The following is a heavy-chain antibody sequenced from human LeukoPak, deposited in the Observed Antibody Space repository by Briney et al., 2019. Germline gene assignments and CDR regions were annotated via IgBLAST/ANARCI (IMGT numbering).Heavy chain of an antibody. D-gene: IGHD3-22*01. CDR3: AKEKVRYYYDSSGYSY. V-gene: IGHV3-43*02. CDR1: GFTFDDYA. Sequence: PGGSLRLSCAASGFTFDDYAMHWVRQAPGKGLEWVSLISGDGGSTYYADSVKGRFTISRDNSKNSLYLQMNNLRTEDTALYYCAKEKVRYYYDSSGYSYWGQGTLVTVSS. J-gene: IGHJ4*02. CDR2: ISGDGGST.